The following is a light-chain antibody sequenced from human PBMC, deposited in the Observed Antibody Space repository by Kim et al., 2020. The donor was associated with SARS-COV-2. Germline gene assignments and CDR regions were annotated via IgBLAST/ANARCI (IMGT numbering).Light chain of an antibody. V-gene: IGKV1-27*01. CDR2: SAS. J-gene: IGKJ3*01. Sequence: SRSASVGDRVTINCRASQAINNYLAWYQQIPGKVPKLLIYSASILQSGVPSRFSGSGSGTNFTLTISGLQPEDVATYYCQNRGFTFGPGTKVDIK. CDR3: QNRGFT. CDR1: QAINNY.